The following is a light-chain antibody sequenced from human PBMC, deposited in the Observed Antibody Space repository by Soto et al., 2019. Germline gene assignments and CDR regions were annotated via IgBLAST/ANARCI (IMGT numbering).Light chain of an antibody. V-gene: IGKV1-39*01. CDR1: QSTTTY. CDR3: QQWYSIPVT. Sequence: DIQMTQSPSSLSASVGDRVTITCRANQSTTTYLNWYQQKPGKAPKLLMYAVSILQRGVPSSFSVGGSGTDFTLTISSLQPEDVATYYCQQWYSIPVTFGQGARLEIK. CDR2: AVS. J-gene: IGKJ5*01.